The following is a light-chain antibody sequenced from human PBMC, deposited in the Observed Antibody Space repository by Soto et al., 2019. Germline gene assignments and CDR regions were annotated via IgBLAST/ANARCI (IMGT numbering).Light chain of an antibody. CDR1: QSVSNF. J-gene: IGKJ1*01. Sequence: DIQMTQSPSSLSTSVGDRVTITCRASQSVSNFLNWYQQKPGKAPRLLIYAASSLERGVPSRFSGSGSGTEFTLTINTLQPEDAATYYCQQSYNTPPTFGQGTRVEIQ. CDR2: AAS. V-gene: IGKV1-39*01. CDR3: QQSYNTPPT.